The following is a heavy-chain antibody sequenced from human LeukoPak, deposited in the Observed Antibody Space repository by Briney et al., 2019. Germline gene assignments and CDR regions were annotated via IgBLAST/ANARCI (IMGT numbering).Heavy chain of an antibody. D-gene: IGHD6-13*01. CDR3: AKAVGSISWSFDY. J-gene: IGHJ4*02. CDR1: GFTFSSYW. V-gene: IGHV3-7*01. Sequence: GGSLRLSCAASGFTFSSYWMSWVRQAPGKGLEWVANINQDGSEKYYVDSVKGRFTISRDNSNSTLYLQMDSLRGDDAAVYYCAKAVGSISWSFDYWGQGTLVTVSS. CDR2: INQDGSEK.